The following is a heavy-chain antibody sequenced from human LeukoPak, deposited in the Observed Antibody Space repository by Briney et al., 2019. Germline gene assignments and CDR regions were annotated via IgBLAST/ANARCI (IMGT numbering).Heavy chain of an antibody. CDR2: ISAYNGNT. Sequence: GSSVKVSFKASGYTFTIYGISWVRQAPGQGLEWMGWISAYNGNTNYAQKLQGRVTMTTDTSTSTAYMELRSLRSDDTAVYYCARGGYYYDSSGYIYFDYWGQGTLVTVSS. J-gene: IGHJ4*02. D-gene: IGHD3-22*01. CDR1: GYTFTIYG. CDR3: ARGGYYYDSSGYIYFDY. V-gene: IGHV1-18*01.